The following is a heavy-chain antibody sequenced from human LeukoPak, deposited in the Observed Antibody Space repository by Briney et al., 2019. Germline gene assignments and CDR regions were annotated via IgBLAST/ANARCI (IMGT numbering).Heavy chain of an antibody. CDR1: GYTFSSYG. V-gene: IGHV1-18*01. CDR2: ISAYNGNS. CDR3: ARRVVAPSQLDDY. D-gene: IGHD3-22*01. Sequence: ASVKVSCKASGYTFSSYGVSWVRQAPGQGLEWMGWISAYNGNSNYAQKLQGRVTMTTDTSTSTAYMELRSLRSDDTAAYYCARRVVAPSQLDDYWGQGTLVTVSS. J-gene: IGHJ4*02.